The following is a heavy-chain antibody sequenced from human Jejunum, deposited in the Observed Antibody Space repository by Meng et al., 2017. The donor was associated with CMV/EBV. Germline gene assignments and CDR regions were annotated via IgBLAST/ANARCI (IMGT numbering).Heavy chain of an antibody. D-gene: IGHD3-22*01. CDR1: GYSFSFFW. V-gene: IGHV5-51*01. Sequence: SGYSFSFFWIGWVRQMPGKGLEWMAIIYPGNSEIRYSPSFQGLVTISADESINTAYLQWSSLKASDTAMYYCATISSGGLMSQHWGPGTLVTVSS. CDR3: ATISSGGLMSQH. CDR2: IYPGNSEI. J-gene: IGHJ1*01.